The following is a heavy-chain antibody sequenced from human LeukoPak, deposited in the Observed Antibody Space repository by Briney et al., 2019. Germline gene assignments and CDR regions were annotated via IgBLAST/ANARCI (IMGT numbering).Heavy chain of an antibody. V-gene: IGHV4-34*01. CDR2: INHSGST. D-gene: IGHD3-22*01. CDR3: ARGYYYDSSGYYYYFDY. CDR1: GGSFSGYY. Sequence: SETLSLTCAVYGGSFSGYYWSWIRQPPGKGPEWIGGINHSGSTNYNPSLKSRVTISVDTSKNQFSLKLSSVTAADTAVYYCARGYYYDSSGYYYYFDYWGQGTLVTVSS. J-gene: IGHJ4*02.